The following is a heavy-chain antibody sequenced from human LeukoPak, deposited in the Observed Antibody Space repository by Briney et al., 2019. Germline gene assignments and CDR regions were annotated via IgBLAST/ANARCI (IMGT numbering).Heavy chain of an antibody. D-gene: IGHD4-17*01. V-gene: IGHV1-18*01. CDR3: AREEDYGDYVDWFDP. CDR1: GYTLTSYG. J-gene: IGHJ5*02. Sequence: GASVKVSCKASGYTLTSYGISWVRQAPGQGLEWMGWISAYNGNTNYAQKLQGRVTMTTDTSTSTAYMELRSLRSDDTAVYYCAREEDYGDYVDWFDPWGQGTLVTVSS. CDR2: ISAYNGNT.